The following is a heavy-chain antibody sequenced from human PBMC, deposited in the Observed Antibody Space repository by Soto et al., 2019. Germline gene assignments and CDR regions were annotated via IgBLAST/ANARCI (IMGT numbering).Heavy chain of an antibody. CDR2: IDPSGTT. CDR3: ASLGRNYYNGMDV. J-gene: IGHJ6*04. V-gene: IGHV4-4*07. CDR1: GASIRTYF. Sequence: QVQLQESGPGLLKPSETLSLTCTVSGASIRTYFWTWIRQSAGEGLEWLGRIDPSGTTTSNPSLKRRLTMSLDTSTHPFSLTLTSVTAADTAVYFCASLGRNYYNGMDVWGKGTTVIVS.